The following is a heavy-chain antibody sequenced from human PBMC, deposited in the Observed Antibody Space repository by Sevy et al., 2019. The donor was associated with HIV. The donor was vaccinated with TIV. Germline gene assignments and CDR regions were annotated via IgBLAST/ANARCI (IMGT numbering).Heavy chain of an antibody. D-gene: IGHD1-26*01. J-gene: IGHJ6*02. CDR1: GISFNNYG. V-gene: IGHV3-30*18. CDR3: AQVGESKWELFAFYAMHV. CDR2: ISYYGTNQ. Sequence: GGSLRLSCAASGISFNNYGMHWVRRAPGKGLEWLAVISYYGTNQYYADSVKGRFTISRDESQNTLYLQMNSLRVEDRDVYYCAQVGESKWELFAFYAMHVWGQGTTVTVSS.